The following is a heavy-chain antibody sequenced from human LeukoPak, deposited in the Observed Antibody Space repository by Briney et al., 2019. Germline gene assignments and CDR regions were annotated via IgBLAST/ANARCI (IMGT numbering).Heavy chain of an antibody. V-gene: IGHV3-30*18. J-gene: IGHJ5*02. D-gene: IGHD6-13*01. CDR3: AKDGSITAAGGFDP. CDR2: ISYDGSNK. CDR1: GFRFSSYG. Sequence: GGSLRLSCAASGFRFSSYGMHWVRQAPGKGLEWVAVISYDGSNKYYADSVKGRFTISRDKSKNTLDLQLNSLRAEDTAVYYCAKDGSITAAGGFDPWGEGTPV.